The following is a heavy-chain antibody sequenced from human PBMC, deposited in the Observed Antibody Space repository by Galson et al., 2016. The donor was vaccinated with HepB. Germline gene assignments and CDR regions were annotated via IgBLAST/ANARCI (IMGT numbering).Heavy chain of an antibody. CDR3: ANDQKPRGFDY. CDR1: GMTFSDSY. J-gene: IGHJ4*02. V-gene: IGHV3-11*01. D-gene: IGHD3-10*01. Sequence: SLRLSCAASGMTFSDSYMSWIRKPPGRGLEWVAYISSASATISYADSVRGRFTISRDNRRSLLFLEMNSLRAEDTALYYCANDQKPRGFDYWGQGTLVTVSS. CDR2: ISSASATI.